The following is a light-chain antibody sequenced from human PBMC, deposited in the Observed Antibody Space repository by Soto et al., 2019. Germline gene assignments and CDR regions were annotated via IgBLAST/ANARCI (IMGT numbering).Light chain of an antibody. CDR2: AAS. J-gene: IGKJ1*01. CDR1: QSVSRNY. CDR3: QQYGSAPRT. Sequence: EIVLTQSPGTLSLSPGERATLSCRASQSVSRNYLAWYQQKPGQAPRLLIYAASSRISGIPDRFSGSGSGTDFTLTISRLEPEDFAVYHCQQYGSAPRTFGQGTKVEIK. V-gene: IGKV3-20*01.